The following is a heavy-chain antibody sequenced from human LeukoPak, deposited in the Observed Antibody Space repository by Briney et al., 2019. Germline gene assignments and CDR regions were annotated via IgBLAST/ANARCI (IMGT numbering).Heavy chain of an antibody. CDR2: ISWNSGSI. D-gene: IGHD4-11*01. J-gene: IGHJ6*03. CDR3: AKDAVTFAAYSYYYYMDV. CDR1: GFTFDNYA. V-gene: IGHV3-9*01. Sequence: GGSLRLSCAASGFTFDNYAMHWVRQAPGKGLEWVSGISWNSGSIGYADSVKGRFTISRDNAKNSLYLQMNSLRAEDTALYYCAKDAVTFAAYSYYYYMDVWGKGTTVTVSS.